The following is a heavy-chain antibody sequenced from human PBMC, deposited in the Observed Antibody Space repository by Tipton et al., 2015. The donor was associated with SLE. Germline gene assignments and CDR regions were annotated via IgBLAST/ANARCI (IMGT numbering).Heavy chain of an antibody. D-gene: IGHD6-19*01. J-gene: IGHJ4*02. V-gene: IGHV1-18*04. CDR2: ISGYNGHT. CDR1: GYTFTSYY. Sequence: QLVQSGAEVKKPGASVKVSCQASGYTFTSYYIHWVRQAPGQGLEWIGWISGYNGHTNYAQKFRDRVTVTTDISTSTAYMEMWSLRSDDTAVYYCARDFGSGWASDYWGQGTLVSVSS. CDR3: ARDFGSGWASDY.